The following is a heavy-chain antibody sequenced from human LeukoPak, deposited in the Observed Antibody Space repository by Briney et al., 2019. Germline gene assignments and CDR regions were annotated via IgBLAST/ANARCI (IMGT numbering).Heavy chain of an antibody. CDR2: INHSGST. D-gene: IGHD5-18*01. J-gene: IGHJ4*02. CDR3: ACRRGTRGYSYALGY. CDR1: GFTVSSND. V-gene: IGHV4-34*08. Sequence: GSLRLSCAASGFTVSSNDMSWVRQPPGKGLEWIGEINHSGSTNYNPSLKSRVTIPVDTSKNQFSLKLSSVTAADTAVYYCACRRGTRGYSYALGYWGQGTLVTVSS.